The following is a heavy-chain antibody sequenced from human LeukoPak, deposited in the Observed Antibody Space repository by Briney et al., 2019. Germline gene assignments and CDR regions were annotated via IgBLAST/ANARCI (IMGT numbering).Heavy chain of an antibody. Sequence: GGSLRLSCSTSGFTFNDYSMNWVRQAPGKGLEWISYIGISSGNTKYADSVKGRFTISGDNAKNSLYLQMNSLRVEDTAVYYCARDHNYAFDDWGQGTLVTVSS. D-gene: IGHD1-1*01. V-gene: IGHV3-48*04. CDR2: IGISSGNT. CDR1: GFTFNDYS. J-gene: IGHJ4*02. CDR3: ARDHNYAFDD.